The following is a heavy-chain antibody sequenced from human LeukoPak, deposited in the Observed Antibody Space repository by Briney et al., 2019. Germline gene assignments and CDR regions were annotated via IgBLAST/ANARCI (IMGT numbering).Heavy chain of an antibody. V-gene: IGHV3-21*04. CDR2: IGPSGGSI. Sequence: GGSLRLSCATYGFTFTSYSMNWVRQAPGKGLEWVSSIGPSGGSIFYADSVKGRITISRDNAQNSLHLQLSSLRADDTAVYYCARLAGSRPPWYLDLWGRGTLATVSS. CDR3: ARLAGSRPPWYLDL. J-gene: IGHJ2*01. D-gene: IGHD6-19*01. CDR1: GFTFTSYS.